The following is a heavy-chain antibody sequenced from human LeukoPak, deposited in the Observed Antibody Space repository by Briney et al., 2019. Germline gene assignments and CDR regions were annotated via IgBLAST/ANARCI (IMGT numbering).Heavy chain of an antibody. V-gene: IGHV4-61*02. CDR3: AREPTPDGDYDYVWGSYRGYFDY. D-gene: IGHD3-16*02. Sequence: SQTLSLTCTVSGGSISSGNYYWSWIRQPAGKGLEWIGRIYISRSTNYNPSLRSRVTISVDTSKNQFSLKLSSVTAADTAVYYCAREPTPDGDYDYVWGSYRGYFDYWGQGTLVTVSS. J-gene: IGHJ4*02. CDR1: GGSISSGNYY. CDR2: IYISRST.